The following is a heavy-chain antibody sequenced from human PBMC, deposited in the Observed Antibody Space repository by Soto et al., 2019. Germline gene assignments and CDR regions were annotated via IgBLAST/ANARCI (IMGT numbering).Heavy chain of an antibody. Sequence: QVQLVQSGAEVKKPGASLKVSCKASGYTFSNYFITWMRQAPGQGLEWMGWISGYNGNTNYAEKLLGRVAMTTDTSTNTAYMELRSLRSADTAYYYCARDTMDLDALLAGYSLDYWGQGTLVTVSS. CDR1: GYTFSNYF. J-gene: IGHJ4*02. V-gene: IGHV1-18*04. D-gene: IGHD3-9*01. CDR3: ARDTMDLDALLAGYSLDY. CDR2: ISGYNGNT.